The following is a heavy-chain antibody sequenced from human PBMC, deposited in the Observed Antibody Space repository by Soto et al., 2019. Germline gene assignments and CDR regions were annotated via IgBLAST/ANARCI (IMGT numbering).Heavy chain of an antibody. D-gene: IGHD3-16*01. J-gene: IGHJ4*02. CDR1: GFTFSSYW. Sequence: EVQLVESGGGLVQPGGSLRLSCAVSGFTFSSYWMSWVRQAPGKGLEWVANIKQDGTEKYYVDSVKGRFTISRDNANNSVYLQMNSLRAVDTAVYYCARDVPYYDNVWGSYSLIGRYYSDYWGKGPLVTVSS. CDR2: IKQDGTEK. CDR3: ARDVPYYDNVWGSYSLIGRYYSDY. V-gene: IGHV3-7*01.